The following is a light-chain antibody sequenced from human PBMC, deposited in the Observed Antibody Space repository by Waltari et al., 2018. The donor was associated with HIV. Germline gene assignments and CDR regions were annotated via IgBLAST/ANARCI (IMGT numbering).Light chain of an antibody. V-gene: IGKV3-20*01. CDR2: RAS. J-gene: IGKJ2*01. CDR1: QSVNSRS. CDR3: HQYGSSPDT. Sequence: EVVLTQSPATLSLSPGDSATLSCGASQSVNSRSLAWYQQRPGQAPRLLIYRASSRAPGIPDKFSGRGSGTEFTLTISRLEPDDFAVYLCHQYGSSPDTFGQG.